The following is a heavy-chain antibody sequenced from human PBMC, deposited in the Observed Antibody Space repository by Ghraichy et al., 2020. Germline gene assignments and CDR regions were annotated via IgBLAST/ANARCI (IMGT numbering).Heavy chain of an antibody. CDR3: AREGDWGYSTDGMDV. CDR1: GFTFSSYW. Sequence: GGSLRLSCAASGFTFSSYWMSWVRQAPGKGLEWVANIKQDGSEKYYVDSVKGRFTISRDNAKNSLYLQMNSLRAEDTAVYYCAREGDWGYSTDGMDVWGQGTTVTVSS. V-gene: IGHV3-7*01. D-gene: IGHD5-18*01. J-gene: IGHJ6*02. CDR2: IKQDGSEK.